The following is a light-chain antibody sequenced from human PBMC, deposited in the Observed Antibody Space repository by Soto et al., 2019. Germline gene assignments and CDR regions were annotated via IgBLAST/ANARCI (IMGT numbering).Light chain of an antibody. CDR2: AAS. CDR1: QGIDTY. J-gene: IGKJ3*01. V-gene: IGKV1-27*01. Sequence: DIQMTQSPSSLSASVGDRVTITCRASQGIDTYLAWYQQKPGQVPKLLIYAASTLQSGVPSRFSGSGSGTDFTLTISSLQPEDVATYFCQTYTRAPFTFGPETKVDIK. CDR3: QTYTRAPFT.